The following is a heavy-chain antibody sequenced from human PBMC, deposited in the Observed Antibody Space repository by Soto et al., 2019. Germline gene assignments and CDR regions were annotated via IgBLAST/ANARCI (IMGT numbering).Heavy chain of an antibody. CDR3: ASLTYYYGAVIVGGAFDI. CDR1: GGTFSSYA. CDR2: IIPIFGTA. J-gene: IGHJ3*02. Sequence: QVQLVQSGAEVKKPGSSVKVSCKASGGTFSSYAISWVRQAPGQGLEWMGGIIPIFGTANYEQKFQGRVTITADKSTSTAYMELSSLRSEDTAVYYCASLTYYYGAVIVGGAFDIWGQGTMVTVSS. D-gene: IGHD3-10*01. V-gene: IGHV1-69*06.